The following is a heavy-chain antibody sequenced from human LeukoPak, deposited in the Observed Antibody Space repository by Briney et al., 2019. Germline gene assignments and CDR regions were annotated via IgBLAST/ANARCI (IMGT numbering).Heavy chain of an antibody. CDR2: ISSSGSTI. CDR3: ARRAGQSLEWLTYYFDY. V-gene: IGHV3-11*04. Sequence: PGGSLRLSXAASGFTFSDYYMSWIRQAPGKGLEWVSYISSSGSTIYYADSVKGRFTISRDNAKNSLYLQMNSLRAEDTAVYYCARRAGQSLEWLTYYFDYWGQGTLVTVSS. D-gene: IGHD3-3*01. CDR1: GFTFSDYY. J-gene: IGHJ4*02.